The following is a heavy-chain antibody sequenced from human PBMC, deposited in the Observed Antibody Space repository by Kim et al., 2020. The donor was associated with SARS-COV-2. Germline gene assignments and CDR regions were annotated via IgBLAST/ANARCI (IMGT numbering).Heavy chain of an antibody. CDR1: GFTFSTYA. D-gene: IGHD4-17*01. Sequence: GGSLRLSCAASGFTFSTYAMTWVRQAPGKGLEWVTSSGGTTDYAASVKGRFTVSRDNSKNTRYLQMNSLRAEDTAVYYCVRDSSFSDYTSAFDIWGQGTMVTVSS. CDR3: VRDSSFSDYTSAFDI. V-gene: IGHV3-23*01. CDR2: TSSGGTT. J-gene: IGHJ3*02.